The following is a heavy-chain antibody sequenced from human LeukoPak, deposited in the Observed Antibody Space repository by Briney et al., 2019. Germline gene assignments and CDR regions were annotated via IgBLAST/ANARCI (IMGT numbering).Heavy chain of an antibody. V-gene: IGHV3-53*04. D-gene: IGHD6-19*01. CDR2: IYSGGST. J-gene: IGHJ3*02. CDR1: GFTVSSNY. Sequence: GRSLRLSCAASGFTVSSNYMSWVRQAPGRGLEWVSVIYSGGSTYYADSVKGRFTISRHNSKNTLYLQMNSLRAEDTAVYYCARSLGGIAVAGTLAFDIWGQGTMVTVSS. CDR3: ARSLGGIAVAGTLAFDI.